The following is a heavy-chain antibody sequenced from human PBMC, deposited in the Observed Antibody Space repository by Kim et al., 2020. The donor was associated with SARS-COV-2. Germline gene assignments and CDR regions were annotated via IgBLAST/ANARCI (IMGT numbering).Heavy chain of an antibody. J-gene: IGHJ6*02. Sequence: GGSLRLSCAASGFTFSNAWMSWVRQAPGKGLEWVGRIKSKTDGGTTDYASPVTGRFTISRDDSKNTLYLQMNRLKTEDTAVYYCTTEYCSGSSYYHGYYYYGRDCCGQGTTVTVSS. V-gene: IGHV3-15*01. CDR2: IKSKTDGGTT. CDR1: GFTFSNAW. CDR3: TTEYCSGSSYYHGYYYYGRDC. D-gene: IGHD2-15*01.